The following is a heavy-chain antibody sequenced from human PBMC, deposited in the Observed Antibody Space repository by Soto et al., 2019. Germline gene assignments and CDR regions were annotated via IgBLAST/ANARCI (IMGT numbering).Heavy chain of an antibody. CDR3: ARDWAMGDYGDYDYYYYGMDV. V-gene: IGHV3-23*01. J-gene: IGHJ6*02. CDR1: GFTFSSYA. D-gene: IGHD4-17*01. CDR2: ISGSGGST. Sequence: GGSLRLSCAASGFTFSSYAMSWVRQAPGKGLEWVSAISGSGGSTYYADSVKGRFTTSRDNAKNSLYLQMNSLRAEDTAVYYCARDWAMGDYGDYDYYYYGMDVWGQGTTVTVSS.